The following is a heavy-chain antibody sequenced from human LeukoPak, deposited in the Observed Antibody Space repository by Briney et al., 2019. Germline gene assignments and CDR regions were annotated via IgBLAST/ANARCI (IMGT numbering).Heavy chain of an antibody. CDR2: IYYSGST. J-gene: IGHJ3*02. CDR3: ARVSQGGWFGGLGVFDI. Sequence: SETLSLTCNVSGGPINSNIYYWAWVRQPPGKGLEWIGSIYYSGSTYHNPSLKSRVTISVDTSKNQFSLKLSSVTAADTAVYYCARVSQGGWFGGLGVFDIWGQGTMVTVSS. D-gene: IGHD3-10*01. V-gene: IGHV4-39*07. CDR1: GGPINSNIYY.